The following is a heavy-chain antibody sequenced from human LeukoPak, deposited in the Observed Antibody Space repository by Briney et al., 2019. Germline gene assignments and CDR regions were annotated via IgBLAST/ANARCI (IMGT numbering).Heavy chain of an antibody. CDR3: ARDKRHSYGRYFDP. D-gene: IGHD5-18*01. J-gene: IGHJ4*02. Sequence: NPSETLSLTCTVSGDSISTYHWNWIRKPPGKGLEWIGYMQSTGNSNCNPSLKNRVNIFVDMSKNHFVLNLRSVTAADTAVYYCARDKRHSYGRYFDPWGQGVLVTVSS. CDR2: MQSTGNS. CDR1: GDSISTYH. V-gene: IGHV4-59*01.